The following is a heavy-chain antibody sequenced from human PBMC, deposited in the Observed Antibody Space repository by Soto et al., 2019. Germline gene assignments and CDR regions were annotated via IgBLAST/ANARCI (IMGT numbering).Heavy chain of an antibody. V-gene: IGHV4-31*03. Sequence: SENLSLTCTVSGDSISSGVFYGRWIRHHPGTDLEWIGYIYYSGTTYYNPSLESRVTISADMSENQFSLKVNSVTVADTAVYYCVSTYYTATSGPFDYWGQGTLVT. CDR2: IYYSGTT. D-gene: IGHD3-22*01. CDR3: VSTYYTATSGPFDY. J-gene: IGHJ4*02. CDR1: GDSISSGVFY.